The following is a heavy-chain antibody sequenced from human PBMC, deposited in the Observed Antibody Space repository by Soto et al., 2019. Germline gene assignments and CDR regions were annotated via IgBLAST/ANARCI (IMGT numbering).Heavy chain of an antibody. Sequence: GGSLRLSCAASGFTFSSYAMSWVRQAPGKGLEWVSAISGSGGSTYYADSVKGRFTISRDNSKNTLYLQMNSLRAEDTAVYYCAKTPAPRGSYYYYYGMDVWGQGTTVTV. CDR2: ISGSGGST. CDR1: GFTFSSYA. V-gene: IGHV3-23*01. J-gene: IGHJ6*02. CDR3: AKTPAPRGSYYYYYGMDV.